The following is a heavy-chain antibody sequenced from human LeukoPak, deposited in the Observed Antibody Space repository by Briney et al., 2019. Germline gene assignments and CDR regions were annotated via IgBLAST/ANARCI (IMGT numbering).Heavy chain of an antibody. CDR3: ARSSVVGAIDY. D-gene: IGHD1-26*01. J-gene: IGHJ4*02. CDR2: IYYSGST. Sequence: PSETLSLTCTVSGGSVSSYYWNGIRQPPGKGLEWIGYIYYSGSTNYNPSLKSRVTISVDTSKNQFSLKLSSVTAADTAVYYCARSSVVGAIDYWGQGTLVTVYS. V-gene: IGHV4-59*02. CDR1: GGSVSSYY.